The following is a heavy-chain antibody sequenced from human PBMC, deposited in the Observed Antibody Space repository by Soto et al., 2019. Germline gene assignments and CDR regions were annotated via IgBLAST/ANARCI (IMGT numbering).Heavy chain of an antibody. Sequence: QVQLQESGPVLVKPSQTLSLTCTVSGGSTSSDNYWSWIRQPPGKGLEWIGHIYYSGNTDYNPSLKSRLAISIDTSKNQFSLKLSSVTAADTAVYFCAREGGESSDGLYYFDSWGQGSLVTVSS. J-gene: IGHJ4*02. CDR1: GGSTSSDNY. D-gene: IGHD3-16*01. CDR2: IYYSGNT. CDR3: AREGGESSDGLYYFDS. V-gene: IGHV4-30-4*01.